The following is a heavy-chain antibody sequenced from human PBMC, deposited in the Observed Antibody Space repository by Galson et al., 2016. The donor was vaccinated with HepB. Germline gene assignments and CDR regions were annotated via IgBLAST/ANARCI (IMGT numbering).Heavy chain of an antibody. V-gene: IGHV3-23*01. CDR1: GFTFSSYA. J-gene: IGHJ4*02. CDR2: ISDSGSTS. CDR3: AAGAGWVEDY. D-gene: IGHD5-24*01. Sequence: SLRLSCAASGFTFSSYAMSWVRQAPGKGLEWVSGISDSGSTSYHTDSVKGRFTISRDNAKNSLYLQMNTLRAEDTAVYYCAAGAGWVEDYWGQGTLVIVSS.